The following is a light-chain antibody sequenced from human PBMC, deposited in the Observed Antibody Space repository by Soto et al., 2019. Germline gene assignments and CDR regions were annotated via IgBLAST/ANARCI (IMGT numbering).Light chain of an antibody. CDR2: GAS. J-gene: IGKJ5*01. Sequence: MMMTQSPATLSVSPGEGVTLSCRTSHSVNSHVAWYQQKPGQAPRLLLYGASTRATGIPVRFSGSGFGTEFTLTISSLQSEDFAVYYCQQYKNWPLFGQGTRLDIK. CDR3: QQYKNWPL. CDR1: HSVNSH. V-gene: IGKV3-15*01.